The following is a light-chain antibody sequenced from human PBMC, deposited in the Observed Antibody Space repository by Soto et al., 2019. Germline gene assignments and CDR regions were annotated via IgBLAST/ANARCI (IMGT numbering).Light chain of an antibody. CDR2: DAS. J-gene: IGKJ4*01. CDR1: QSVSSY. CDR3: QQRSNWPPLT. V-gene: IGKV3-11*01. Sequence: EIVLTQSPATLSLSPGERATLSCRASQSVSSYLAWYQQKPGQAPRLLIYDASNRATGIPARFRGSGSGTDFTLTISSLEPEEFAVYYCQQRSNWPPLTFGGGTKVESK.